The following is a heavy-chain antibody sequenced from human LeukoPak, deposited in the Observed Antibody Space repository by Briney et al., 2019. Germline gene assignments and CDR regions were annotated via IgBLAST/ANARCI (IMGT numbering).Heavy chain of an antibody. CDR3: LRNDYYDPRRHDY. Sequence: PGGSLRLSCAASGFTLSSYWMTWVRQAPGKGLEGVANIEQDGGEKYYVDSVKGRFTVSRDNAKNSLYLQMNSLRAEDTAMYYCLRNDYYDPRRHDYWGQGTLVTVSS. D-gene: IGHD3-22*01. J-gene: IGHJ4*02. V-gene: IGHV3-7*01. CDR2: IEQDGGEK. CDR1: GFTLSSYW.